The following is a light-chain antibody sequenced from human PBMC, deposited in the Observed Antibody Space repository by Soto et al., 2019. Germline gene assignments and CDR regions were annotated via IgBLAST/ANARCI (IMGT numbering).Light chain of an antibody. CDR3: MQPLQSWT. CDR1: QSLLHSNGYNY. Sequence: DIVMTQSPLSLPVTPGEPASISCRSSQSLLHSNGYNYWDWYLQKPGQSPQLLIYLGSNRASGVPDRFSGSGSGTDFTLKISRVEAEEVGVYSCMQPLQSWTFGQGTVVEIK. V-gene: IGKV2-28*01. J-gene: IGKJ1*01. CDR2: LGS.